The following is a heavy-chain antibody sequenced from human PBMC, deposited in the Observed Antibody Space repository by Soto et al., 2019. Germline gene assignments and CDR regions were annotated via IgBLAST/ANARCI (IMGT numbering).Heavy chain of an antibody. V-gene: IGHV6-1*01. CDR3: ARDLFTIFGVGNDAFDI. CDR1: GDSVSSNSAA. Sequence: SQTLSLTCAISGDSVSSNSAAWNWIRQSPSRGLEWLGRTYYRSKWYNDYAVSVKSRITINPDTSKNQFSLQLNSVTPEDTAVYYCARDLFTIFGVGNDAFDIWGQGTMVTVSS. D-gene: IGHD3-3*01. J-gene: IGHJ3*02. CDR2: TYYRSKWYN.